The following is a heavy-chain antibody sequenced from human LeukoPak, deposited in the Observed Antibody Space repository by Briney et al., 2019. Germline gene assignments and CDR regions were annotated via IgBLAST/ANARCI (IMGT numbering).Heavy chain of an antibody. Sequence: PSETLSLTCTVSGGTISNSGYYWVWIRQPPGKGLEWTGHIYYSGSTFYSPSLKSRVSISIDTFKNHFSLKLTSVTAADTSIYYCARQIAESYMDVWGKGTTVTVS. V-gene: IGHV4-39*01. J-gene: IGHJ6*03. CDR2: IYYSGST. CDR1: GGTISNSGYY. D-gene: IGHD2-21*01. CDR3: ARQIAESYMDV.